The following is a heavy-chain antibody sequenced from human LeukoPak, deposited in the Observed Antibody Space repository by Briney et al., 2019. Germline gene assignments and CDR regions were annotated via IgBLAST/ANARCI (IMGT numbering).Heavy chain of an antibody. J-gene: IGHJ2*01. CDR1: GYTFTSYG. D-gene: IGHD3-22*01. CDR2: ISTYNGNT. V-gene: IGHV1-18*01. Sequence: ASVKVSCKAAGYTFTSYGINWVRQAPGQGLEWMGWISTYNGNTHYAQKLQGRVTMTTDTSTSTAYMELRSLRSDDTAVYYCARDATYDSSGYYYDWYFDLWGRGTLVTISS. CDR3: ARDATYDSSGYYYDWYFDL.